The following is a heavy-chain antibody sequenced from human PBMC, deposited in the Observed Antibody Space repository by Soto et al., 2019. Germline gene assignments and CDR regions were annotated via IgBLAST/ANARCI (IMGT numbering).Heavy chain of an antibody. D-gene: IGHD1-26*01. CDR2: INPSGDSR. J-gene: IGHJ6*02. Sequence: GASVKVSCKASGFSFSDYFMHWVRQAPGQGLEWMGIINPSGDSRNYAQKFQGRVTITRDTSTSTVYMDLSSLRYEDTAVYYCARPRGSYYYYGMDVWGQGTTVTVSS. CDR3: ARPRGSYYYYGMDV. V-gene: IGHV1-46*01. CDR1: GFSFSDYF.